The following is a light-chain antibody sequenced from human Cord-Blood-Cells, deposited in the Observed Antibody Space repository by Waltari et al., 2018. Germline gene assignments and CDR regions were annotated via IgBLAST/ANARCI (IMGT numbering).Light chain of an antibody. J-gene: IGLJ1*01. CDR2: DVS. V-gene: IGLV2-14*01. CDR3: SSYTSSSTYV. CDR1: SRDVGGYNY. Sequence: QSVLTQPASVSGSPGQSITISCTGTSRDVGGYNYVSWYQPHPGKAPKLMIYDVSNRPSGVSNRFSGSKSGNTASLTISGLQAEDEADYYCSSYTSSSTYVFGTGTKVTVL.